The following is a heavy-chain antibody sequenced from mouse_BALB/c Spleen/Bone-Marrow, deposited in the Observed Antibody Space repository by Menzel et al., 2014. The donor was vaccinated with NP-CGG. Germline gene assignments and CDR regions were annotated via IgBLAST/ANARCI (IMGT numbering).Heavy chain of an antibody. CDR3: ASYYYGSSRFAY. J-gene: IGHJ3*01. D-gene: IGHD1-1*01. CDR1: GFNIKDTY. CDR2: IDPANGST. Sequence: EVQLQQSGAELVKPGASVKLSCTASGFNIKDTYMHWVKQRPEQGLEWIGRIDPANGSTKYDPKFQGKATITADTSSNTAYLQLSSLTSEDTAVYYCASYYYGSSRFAYWGQGTLVTVSA. V-gene: IGHV14-3*02.